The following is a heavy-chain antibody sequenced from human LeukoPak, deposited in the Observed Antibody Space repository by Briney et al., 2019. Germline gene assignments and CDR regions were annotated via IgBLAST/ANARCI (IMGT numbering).Heavy chain of an antibody. CDR3: ARDGGWLQFFDY. D-gene: IGHD5-24*01. CDR2: TSYDESNK. Sequence: GGSLRLSCAASGFTFSRYAMHWARQAPGKGLEWVAVTSYDESNKESADSVKGRFTISRDNSKNTLYLGMNSLRADDTAVYYCARDGGWLQFFDYWGLGTLVTVST. J-gene: IGHJ4*02. CDR1: GFTFSRYA. V-gene: IGHV3-30-3*01.